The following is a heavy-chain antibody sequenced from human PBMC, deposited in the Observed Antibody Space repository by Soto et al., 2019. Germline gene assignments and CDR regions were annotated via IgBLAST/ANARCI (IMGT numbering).Heavy chain of an antibody. V-gene: IGHV3-30-3*01. Sequence: GWSLRLSCAASVFTFISYAMHWVRQAPGKGLEWVAVISYDGSNKYYADSVKGRFTISRDNSKNTLYLQMNSLRAEDTAVYYCARDTEPTTAMAQPYYYGMDVWGQGTTVTVS. CDR2: ISYDGSNK. D-gene: IGHD5-18*01. CDR3: ARDTEPTTAMAQPYYYGMDV. J-gene: IGHJ6*02. CDR1: VFTFISYA.